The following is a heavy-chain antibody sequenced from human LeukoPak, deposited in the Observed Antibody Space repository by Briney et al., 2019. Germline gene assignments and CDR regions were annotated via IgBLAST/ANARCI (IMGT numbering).Heavy chain of an antibody. CDR2: MNPNSGNT. CDR3: ARSGRHSGSLSNWFDP. J-gene: IGHJ5*02. V-gene: IGHV1-8*03. CDR1: GYTFTSYD. Sequence: ASVKVSCKASGYTFTSYDINWVRQATGQGLEWMGWMNPNSGNTGYAQKFQGRVTITRNTSISTAYMELSSLRSEDTAVYYCARSGRHSGSLSNWFDPWGQGTLVTVSS. D-gene: IGHD3-10*01.